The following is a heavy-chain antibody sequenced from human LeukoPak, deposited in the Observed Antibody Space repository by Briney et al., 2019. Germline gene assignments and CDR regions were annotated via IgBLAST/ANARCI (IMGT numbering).Heavy chain of an antibody. CDR3: ARERKSNYYLDV. CDR2: IYSGGST. CDR1: EFSVGSNY. J-gene: IGHJ6*03. Sequence: GGSLRLSCAASEFSVGSNYMTWVRQAPGKGLEWVSLIYSGGSTYYADSVKGRFTISRDNSKNTLYLQMNSLRAEDTAVYYCARERKSNYYLDVWGKGTTVTVSS. V-gene: IGHV3-66*01.